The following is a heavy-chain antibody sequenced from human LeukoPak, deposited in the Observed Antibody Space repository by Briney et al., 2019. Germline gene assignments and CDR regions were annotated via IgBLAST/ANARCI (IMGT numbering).Heavy chain of an antibody. Sequence: ASVKVSCKASGYTFTGYYMHWVRQAPGQGLEWMGWINPNSGGTNYAQKFQGRVTMTRDTSISTAYMELSRLRSDDTAVYYCARGHPSITGTKGDNWFDPWGQGTLVTVSS. CDR3: ARGHPSITGTKGDNWFDP. J-gene: IGHJ5*02. CDR2: INPNSGGT. D-gene: IGHD1-7*01. CDR1: GYTFTGYY. V-gene: IGHV1-2*02.